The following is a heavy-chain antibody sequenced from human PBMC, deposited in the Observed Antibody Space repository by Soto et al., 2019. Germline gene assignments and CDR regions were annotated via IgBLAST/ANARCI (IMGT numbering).Heavy chain of an antibody. CDR1: VGSISSYY. D-gene: IGHD4-4*01. V-gene: IGHV4-59*01. J-gene: IGHJ6*02. CDR2: IYYSGST. Sequence: SETLSLTCTVSVGSISSYYWIWIRQPPGKGLEWIGYIYYSGSTNYNPSLKSRVTISVDTSKNQFSLKLSSVTAADTAVYYCAGWTLTTSGVDVWGQGTTVTVSS. CDR3: AGWTLTTSGVDV.